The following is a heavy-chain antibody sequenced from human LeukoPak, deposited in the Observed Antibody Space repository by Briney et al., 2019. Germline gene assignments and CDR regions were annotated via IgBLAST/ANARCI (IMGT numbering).Heavy chain of an antibody. D-gene: IGHD3-9*01. J-gene: IGHJ5*02. Sequence: SETLSLTCAVYGGSVSGYYWSWIRQPPGKGLEWIGEINHSGSTNYNPSLKSRVTISVDTSKNQFSLKLSSVTAADTAVYYCARAGRAYDILTVPKQNWFDPWGQGTLVTVSS. CDR3: ARAGRAYDILTVPKQNWFDP. CDR1: GGSVSGYY. V-gene: IGHV4-34*01. CDR2: INHSGST.